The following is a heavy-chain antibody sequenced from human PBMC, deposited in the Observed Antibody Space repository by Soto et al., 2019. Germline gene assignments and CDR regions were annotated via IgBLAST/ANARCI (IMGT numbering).Heavy chain of an antibody. J-gene: IGHJ4*02. V-gene: IGHV3-7*05. CDR1: GFTFSSYW. D-gene: IGHD1-26*01. Sequence: EVQLVESGGGLVQPGGSLTLSCAASGFTFSSYWMNWVRQAPGKGLEWVANIDQDGSTTDYVGSVKGRFTISRDNAKKSLYLKMNSLRAEDTALYYCASYLYSGTSDYWGQGTLVTVSS. CDR3: ASYLYSGTSDY. CDR2: IDQDGSTT.